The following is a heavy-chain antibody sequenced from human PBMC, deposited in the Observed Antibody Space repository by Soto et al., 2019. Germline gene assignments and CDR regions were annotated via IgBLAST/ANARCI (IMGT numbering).Heavy chain of an antibody. CDR2: IHYTGRT. CDR1: GGSIRSYY. V-gene: IGHV4-59*01. CDR3: ARDLTIGGFFDP. D-gene: IGHD3-10*01. J-gene: IGHJ5*02. Sequence: PSETLSLTCTVSGGSIRSYYWTWIRRSPGKGLEWIGYIHYTGRTNNNPSLKSRVTMSVDTSKNQFSLKLSPVIAADTAVYYCARDLTIGGFFDPWGQGTLVTVSS.